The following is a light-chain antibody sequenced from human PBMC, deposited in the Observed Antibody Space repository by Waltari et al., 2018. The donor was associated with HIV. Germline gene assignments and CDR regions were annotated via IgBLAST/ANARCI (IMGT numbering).Light chain of an antibody. J-gene: IGLJ2*01. Sequence: QSALTQPPSASGSPGQSVTISCTGTRSDVVGVNYVSWYQQHPGKAPKLMFYEVTKRPSGVPDRFSGSRSGNTASLTVSGLQAEDEADYFCSSYAGSKNLVVFGGGTKLTVL. CDR1: RSDVVGVNY. V-gene: IGLV2-8*01. CDR2: EVT. CDR3: SSYAGSKNLVV.